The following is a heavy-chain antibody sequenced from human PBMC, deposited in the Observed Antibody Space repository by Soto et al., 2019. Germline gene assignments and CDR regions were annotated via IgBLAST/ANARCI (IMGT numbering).Heavy chain of an antibody. CDR3: RKDYPQNLPMVRGAHPTLGSMGV. V-gene: IGHV3-30*18. CDR2: ISYDGNTK. CDR1: GFTFSSYG. Sequence: PGGSLRLSCAASGFTFSSYGLHWVRQAPGKGLEWVAVISYDGNTKFYADSVKGRFTISRDNSKNTLYLQMSSLRPEDTAVYYCRKDYPQNLPMVRGAHPTLGSMGVCGQGTTVTISS. J-gene: IGHJ6*02. D-gene: IGHD3-10*01.